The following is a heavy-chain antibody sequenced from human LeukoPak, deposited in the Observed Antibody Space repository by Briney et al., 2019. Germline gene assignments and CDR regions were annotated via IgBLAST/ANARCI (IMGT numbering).Heavy chain of an antibody. J-gene: IGHJ4*02. D-gene: IGHD3-10*01. CDR1: GYTFTSYG. V-gene: IGHV1-18*01. CDR3: ARDQITVVRGVIGY. CDR2: ISAYNGNT. Sequence: ASVKVSCKASGYTFTSYGISWVRQAPGQGLEWTGWISAYNGNTNYAQKLQGRVTMTTDTSTSTAYMELRSLRSDDTAVYYWARDQITVVRGVIGYWGQGTLVTVSS.